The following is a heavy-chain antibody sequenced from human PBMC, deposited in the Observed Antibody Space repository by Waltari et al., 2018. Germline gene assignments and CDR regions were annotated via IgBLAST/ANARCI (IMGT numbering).Heavy chain of an antibody. Sequence: QVQLVQSGAEVKKPGSSVKVSCKASGGTFSSYAISWVRQAPGQGLEWMGVIIPIFGTATYAQKFQGRVTITADESTSTAYMELSSLRSEDTAVYYCARGLTPVDTAMAAHFDYWGQGTLVTVSS. J-gene: IGHJ4*02. CDR1: GGTFSSYA. V-gene: IGHV1-69*01. CDR2: IIPIFGTA. D-gene: IGHD5-18*01. CDR3: ARGLTPVDTAMAAHFDY.